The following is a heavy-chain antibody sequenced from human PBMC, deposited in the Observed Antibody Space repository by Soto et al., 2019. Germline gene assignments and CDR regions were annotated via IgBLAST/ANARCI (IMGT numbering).Heavy chain of an antibody. D-gene: IGHD3-16*02. CDR2: IYYSGAA. Sequence: SETLSLTCAVSGASISSSNSYWAWIRQPPGKGLEWIANIYYSGAAYYNPSLTSQVTISLDTSKNQFSLKLTSVTVADTAVYYSARRDGEGTYPLYYALDVWGQGTTVTAP. J-gene: IGHJ6*02. V-gene: IGHV4-39*01. CDR3: ARRDGEGTYPLYYALDV. CDR1: GASISSSNSY.